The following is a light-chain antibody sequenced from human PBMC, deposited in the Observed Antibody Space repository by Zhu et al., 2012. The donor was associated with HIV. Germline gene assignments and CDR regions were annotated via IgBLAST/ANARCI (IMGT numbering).Light chain of an antibody. CDR3: QQTYTTPIT. CDR2: AAS. CDR1: QSISTS. J-gene: IGKJ5*01. V-gene: IGKV1-39*01. Sequence: IVTCRASQSISTSLNWHQQKPGKAPKLLIYAASSLQSGVPSRFSGSGSGKDFTLTISSLQPEDFATYYCQQTYTTPITFGQGTRLDLK.